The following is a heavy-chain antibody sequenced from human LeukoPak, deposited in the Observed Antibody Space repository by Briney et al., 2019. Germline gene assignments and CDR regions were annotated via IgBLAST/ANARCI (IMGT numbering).Heavy chain of an antibody. V-gene: IGHV3-64D*06. Sequence: GGSLRLPCSASGFTFSTYAMHWVRQAPGKGLEYVSAISRNGGSTYYADSVKGRFTISRDNSNNTLHLQVSSLRVEDTAVYYCVRGKWDYFFDYWGQGTLVTVSS. CDR1: GFTFSTYA. CDR2: ISRNGGST. J-gene: IGHJ4*02. CDR3: VRGKWDYFFDY. D-gene: IGHD1-26*01.